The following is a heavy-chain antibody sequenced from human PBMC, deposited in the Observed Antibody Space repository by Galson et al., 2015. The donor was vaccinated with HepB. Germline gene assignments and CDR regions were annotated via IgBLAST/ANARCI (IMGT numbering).Heavy chain of an antibody. CDR2: ISGSGGST. CDR3: AKVTGSFQVRNAFDI. J-gene: IGHJ3*02. CDR1: GFTFSSYA. D-gene: IGHD3-10*01. V-gene: IGHV3-23*01. Sequence: SLRLSCAASGFTFSSYAMSWVRQAPGKGLEWVSGISGSGGSTYFPDSVKGRFTISRDNSKNTLYLEMNSLRAEDTAVYYCAKVTGSFQVRNAFDIWGQGTMVTVSS.